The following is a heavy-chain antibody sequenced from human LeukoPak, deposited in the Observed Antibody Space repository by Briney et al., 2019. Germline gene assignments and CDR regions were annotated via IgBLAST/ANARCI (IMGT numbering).Heavy chain of an antibody. J-gene: IGHJ6*02. CDR3: ARVAAAADTVSGMDV. CDR1: GGSISGYY. V-gene: IGHV4-59*01. Sequence: SETLSLTCTVSGGSISGYYWSWIRQPPGKGLEWIGYIYYSGSTNYNPSLKSRVTISVDTSKNQFSLKLSSVTAADTAVYYCARVAAAADTVSGMDVWGQGTTVTVSS. D-gene: IGHD6-13*01. CDR2: IYYSGST.